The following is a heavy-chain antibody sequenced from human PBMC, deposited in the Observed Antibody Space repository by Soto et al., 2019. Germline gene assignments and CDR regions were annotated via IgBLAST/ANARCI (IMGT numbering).Heavy chain of an antibody. J-gene: IGHJ5*02. CDR2: INAGNGNT. Sequence: QVQLVQSGAEVKKPGSSVKVSCKASGYTFTSYAMHWVRQAPGQRLEWMGWINAGNGNTKYSQKFQGRVTITRDTSASTAYMELSSLRSEDTAVYYCARDRSHIVVVPAAMGTSGWFDPWGQGTLVTVSS. V-gene: IGHV1-3*01. CDR3: ARDRSHIVVVPAAMGTSGWFDP. CDR1: GYTFTSYA. D-gene: IGHD2-2*01.